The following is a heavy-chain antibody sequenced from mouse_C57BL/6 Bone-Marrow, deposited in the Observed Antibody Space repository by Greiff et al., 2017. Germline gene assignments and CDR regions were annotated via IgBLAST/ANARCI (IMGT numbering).Heavy chain of an antibody. J-gene: IGHJ1*03. V-gene: IGHV2-5*01. D-gene: IGHD1-1*01. CDR3: AKKGTTVDGYCDV. CDR1: GFSLTSYG. Sequence: QVQLQQSGPGLVQPSPSLSITCTVSGFSLTSYGVHWVRQSPGKGLEWLGVIWRGGSTDYTAAFMSRLSITKDNSKSQVDFTMNSLQADDTAIDYCAKKGTTVDGYCDVWGTGTTVTVSS. CDR2: IWRGGST.